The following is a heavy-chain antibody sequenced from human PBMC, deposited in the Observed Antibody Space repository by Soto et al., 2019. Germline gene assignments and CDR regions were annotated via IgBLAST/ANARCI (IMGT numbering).Heavy chain of an antibody. CDR3: ARPQNDILTDSYTNYFDS. CDR2: ISAYNGNT. J-gene: IGHJ4*02. V-gene: IGHV1-18*01. D-gene: IGHD3-9*01. Sequence: QVLLVQSGAEVKKPGASVKVSCKASGFTFRNYGITWLRQVPGQGLEWMGWISAYNGNTVHAQEYEGRLTMTTDTSTSTAYMELRTLRPDDTAVYYCARPQNDILTDSYTNYFDSWGQGTLVTVSS. CDR1: GFTFRNYG.